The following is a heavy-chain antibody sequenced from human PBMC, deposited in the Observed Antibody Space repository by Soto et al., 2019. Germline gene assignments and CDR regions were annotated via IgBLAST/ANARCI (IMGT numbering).Heavy chain of an antibody. J-gene: IGHJ5*02. V-gene: IGHV4-31*03. CDR1: GGSISSGGYY. CDR3: AREVVAAAGNYWFDP. D-gene: IGHD6-13*01. Sequence: SETLSLTCTVSGGSISSGGYYWSWIRQHPGKGLEWIGYINHSGSTNYNPSLKSRVTISVDTSKNQFSLKLSSVTAADTAVYYCAREVVAAAGNYWFDPWGQGTLVTVSS. CDR2: INHSGST.